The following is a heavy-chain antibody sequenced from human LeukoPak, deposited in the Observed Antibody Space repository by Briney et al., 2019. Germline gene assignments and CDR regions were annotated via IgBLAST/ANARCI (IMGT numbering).Heavy chain of an antibody. J-gene: IGHJ4*02. Sequence: AGGSLRLSCAASGFIVSSNYMTWVRQAPGKGLEWVSIIYSDGSTYYADSVKGRFTVSRDNSKNTLYLQMNSLRTEDTAVYYCASQFGYWGQGTLVTVSS. CDR3: ASQFGY. CDR2: IYSDGST. D-gene: IGHD3-10*01. CDR1: GFIVSSNY. V-gene: IGHV3-66*04.